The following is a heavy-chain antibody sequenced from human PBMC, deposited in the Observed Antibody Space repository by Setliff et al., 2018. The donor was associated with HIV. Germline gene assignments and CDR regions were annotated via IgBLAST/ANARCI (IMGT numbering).Heavy chain of an antibody. Sequence: PGGSLRLSCAASGFTFSSYAMHWVRQAPGRGLEWMAIISYDGSNEYYADSVEGRFTISRDNSKNTLYLQMNSLTEDDTAVYYCARPIMGQDAFDIWGQGTMVTVSS. D-gene: IGHD2-8*01. CDR3: ARPIMGQDAFDI. CDR1: GFTFSSYA. J-gene: IGHJ3*02. V-gene: IGHV3-30*04. CDR2: ISYDGSNE.